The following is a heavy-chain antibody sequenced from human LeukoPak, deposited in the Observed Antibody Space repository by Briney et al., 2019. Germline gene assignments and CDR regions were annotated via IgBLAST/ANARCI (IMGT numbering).Heavy chain of an antibody. CDR1: GGSFSGYH. D-gene: IGHD3-3*01. CDR3: ARITDRTTFGEIMHGFDI. Sequence: KPSETLSLTCAVYGGSFSGYHWSWIRQSPGKGLQWIGEINHSGSTNYNPSLKSRVTISVDTSKNQLSLKLSSVTAADTAVYYCARITDRTTFGEIMHGFDIWGQGTPVTVSS. V-gene: IGHV4-34*01. J-gene: IGHJ3*02. CDR2: INHSGST.